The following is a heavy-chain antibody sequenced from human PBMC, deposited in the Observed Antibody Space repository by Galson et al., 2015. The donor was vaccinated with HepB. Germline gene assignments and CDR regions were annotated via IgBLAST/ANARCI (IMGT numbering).Heavy chain of an antibody. Sequence: SVKVSCKASGYTFTGYYMHWVRQAPGQGLEWMGRINPNSGGTNYARKFQGRVTMTRDTSISTAYMELSRLRSDDTAVYYCAKNGGTGRYNWFDPWGQGTLVTVSS. J-gene: IGHJ5*02. V-gene: IGHV1-2*06. CDR2: INPNSGGT. CDR3: AKNGGTGRYNWFDP. CDR1: GYTFTGYY. D-gene: IGHD2-8*01.